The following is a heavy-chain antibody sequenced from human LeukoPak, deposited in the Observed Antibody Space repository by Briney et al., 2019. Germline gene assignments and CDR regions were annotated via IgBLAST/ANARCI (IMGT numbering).Heavy chain of an antibody. CDR3: ARLNIAAAGRDAFDI. V-gene: IGHV1-2*06. D-gene: IGHD6-13*01. Sequence: ASVKVSCKASGYTFTGYYMHWVRQAPGQGLEWMGRINPNSGGTNYAQKFQGRVTMTRDTSISTAYMELSRLRSDDTAVYYCARLNIAAAGRDAFDIWGHGTMVTVSS. CDR1: GYTFTGYY. CDR2: INPNSGGT. J-gene: IGHJ3*02.